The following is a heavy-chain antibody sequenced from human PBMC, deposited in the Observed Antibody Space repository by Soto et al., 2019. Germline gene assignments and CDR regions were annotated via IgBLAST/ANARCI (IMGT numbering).Heavy chain of an antibody. Sequence: QVQLVESGGGVVQPGRSLRLSCAASGFTFSSYAMHWVRQAPGKGLEWVAVISYDGSNKYYADSVKGRFTISRDNSKNRRYLQMNGLRAEDTAVYYCARDRIVLVPAASYYYYYGMDVWGQGTTVTVSS. V-gene: IGHV3-30-3*01. D-gene: IGHD2-2*01. CDR2: ISYDGSNK. CDR1: GFTFSSYA. J-gene: IGHJ6*02. CDR3: ARDRIVLVPAASYYYYYGMDV.